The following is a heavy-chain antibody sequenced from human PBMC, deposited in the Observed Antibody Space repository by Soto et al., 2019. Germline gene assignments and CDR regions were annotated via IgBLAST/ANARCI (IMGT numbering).Heavy chain of an antibody. V-gene: IGHV3-49*05. CDR1: GFTFGDYA. CDR3: TRSVLLWFGDLSTLAY. CDR2: IRSKAYGGTT. Sequence: ESGGGLVKPGRSLRLSCTASGFTFGDYAMSWFRQAPGKGLSWVGFIRSKAYGGTTEYAASVKGRFTISRDDSKSIAYLQMNSLKTEDTAVYYCTRSVLLWFGDLSTLAYCGQGTLVTVSS. D-gene: IGHD3-10*01. J-gene: IGHJ4*02.